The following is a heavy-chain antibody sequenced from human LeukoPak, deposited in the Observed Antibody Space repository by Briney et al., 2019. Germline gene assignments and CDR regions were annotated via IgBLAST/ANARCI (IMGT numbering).Heavy chain of an antibody. Sequence: ASVKVSCKASGGTCSSYAISWVRQAPGQGLEWMGRIIPIFGTANYAQKFQGRVTITTDESTSTAYMELSSLRSEDTAVYYCARQASYCSGGSCYPTQPKDYWGQGTLVTVSS. CDR1: GGTCSSYA. J-gene: IGHJ4*02. V-gene: IGHV1-69*05. CDR3: ARQASYCSGGSCYPTQPKDY. CDR2: IIPIFGTA. D-gene: IGHD2-15*01.